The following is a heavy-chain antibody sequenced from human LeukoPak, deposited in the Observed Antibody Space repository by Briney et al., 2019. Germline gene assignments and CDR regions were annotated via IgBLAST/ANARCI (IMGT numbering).Heavy chain of an antibody. D-gene: IGHD6-13*01. CDR1: GFTFSSYG. Sequence: PGMSLRLSCAASGFTFSSYGMHWVRQAPGKGLEWVTVIWYDGSNRYYADSVKGRFTIYRDNSKNTLYLQMNSLRAEDTAVYYCAREQNRIAAAGLFDYWGQGTLVTVSS. J-gene: IGHJ4*02. CDR3: AREQNRIAAAGLFDY. V-gene: IGHV3-33*01. CDR2: IWYDGSNR.